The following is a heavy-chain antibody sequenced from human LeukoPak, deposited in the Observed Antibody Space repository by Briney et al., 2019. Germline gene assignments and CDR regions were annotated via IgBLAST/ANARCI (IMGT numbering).Heavy chain of an antibody. D-gene: IGHD4-17*01. J-gene: IGHJ4*02. V-gene: IGHV4-31*03. CDR2: IYYSGST. CDR1: GGSISSGGYY. Sequence: PSETLSLTCTVSGGSISSGGYYWSWIRQHPGKVLEWIGYIYYSGSTYYNPSLKSRVTISVDTSKNQFSLKLSSVTAADTAVYYCAGSPTVTTGFFDYWGQGTLVTVSS. CDR3: AGSPTVTTGFFDY.